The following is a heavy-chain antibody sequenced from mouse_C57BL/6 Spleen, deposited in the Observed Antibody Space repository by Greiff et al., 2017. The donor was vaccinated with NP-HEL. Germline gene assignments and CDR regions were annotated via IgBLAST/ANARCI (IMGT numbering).Heavy chain of an antibody. V-gene: IGHV1-69*01. CDR3: ARVITTVPFDY. CDR1: GYTFTSYW. Sequence: QVQLQQPGAELVMPGASVKLSCKASGYTFTSYWMHWVKQRPGQGLEWIGEIDPSDSYTNYNQKFKGKSTLTVDKSSSTAYMQLSSLTSEDSAVYYCARVITTVPFDYWGQGTTLTVSS. D-gene: IGHD1-1*01. CDR2: IDPSDSYT. J-gene: IGHJ2*01.